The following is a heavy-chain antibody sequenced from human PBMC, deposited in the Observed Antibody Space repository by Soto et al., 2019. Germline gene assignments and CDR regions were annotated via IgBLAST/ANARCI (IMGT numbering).Heavy chain of an antibody. J-gene: IGHJ4*02. V-gene: IGHV1-8*01. D-gene: IGHD5-18*01. CDR2: MKPNSGNT. CDR1: GYTFTSYD. CDR3: DREGGYSYGVGY. Sequence: QVRLVQSGAEVKKPGASVKVYCKASGYTFTSYDINWVRQATGQGPEWMGWMKPNSGNTDYAQKVQGRVNMTRNTSMSTAYIVLSSLRSEVTAVYYCDREGGYSYGVGYWGQGTLVSVS.